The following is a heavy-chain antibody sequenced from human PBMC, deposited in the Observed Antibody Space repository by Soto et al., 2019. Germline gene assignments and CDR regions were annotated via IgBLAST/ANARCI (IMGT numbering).Heavy chain of an antibody. CDR2: IYHSGST. J-gene: IGHJ6*02. CDR1: GGSISSSNW. V-gene: IGHV4-4*02. Sequence: QVQLQESGPGLVKPSGTLSLTCAVSGGSISSSNWWNWVRQSPGKGLEWIGEIYHSGSTNYNPSLKSRVTISVDKSKKQFSLKLSSVTAADTAVYYCARSPFQHLDYYYYGMDVWGQGTTVTVSS. D-gene: IGHD2-21*01. CDR3: ARSPFQHLDYYYYGMDV.